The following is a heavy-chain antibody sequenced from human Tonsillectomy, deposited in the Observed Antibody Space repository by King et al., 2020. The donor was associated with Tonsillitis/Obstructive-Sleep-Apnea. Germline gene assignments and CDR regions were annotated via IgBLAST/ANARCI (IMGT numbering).Heavy chain of an antibody. CDR3: ARHRGYCSSTSCKYHWFDP. CDR2: IYYSGST. Sequence: QLQESGPGLVKPSETLSLTCTVSGGSISSSSYYWGWIRQPPGKGLEWIGSIYYSGSTYHNPSLKSRVTISADTSKNQFSLKLNSVTAADTAVYYCARHRGYCSSTSCKYHWFDPWGQGTLVTVSS. CDR1: GGSISSSSYY. D-gene: IGHD2-2*01. J-gene: IGHJ5*02. V-gene: IGHV4-39*01.